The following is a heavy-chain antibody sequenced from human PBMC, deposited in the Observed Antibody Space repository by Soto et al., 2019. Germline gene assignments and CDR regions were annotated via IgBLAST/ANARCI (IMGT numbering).Heavy chain of an antibody. J-gene: IGHJ4*02. D-gene: IGHD3-10*01. CDR2: INPNSGGT. V-gene: IGHV1-2*02. CDR1: GYTFTSYA. CDR3: ARGPPITMVRGFGVGAFDY. Sequence: QVQLVQSGAEVKKPGASVKVSCKASGYTFTSYAMHWVRQAPGQGLEWMGWINPNSGGTNYAQKFQGRVTMTRDTSISTAYMELSRLRSDDTAVYYCARGPPITMVRGFGVGAFDYWGQGTLVTVSS.